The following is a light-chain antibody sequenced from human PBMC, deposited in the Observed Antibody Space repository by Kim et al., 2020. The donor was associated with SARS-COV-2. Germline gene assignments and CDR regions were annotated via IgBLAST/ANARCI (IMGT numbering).Light chain of an antibody. CDR2: EVT. CDR3: SSYAGNNIVV. J-gene: IGLJ2*01. V-gene: IGLV2-8*01. Sequence: QSVLTQPPSASGSPGQSVSISCTGTSSDVGDYDYVSWYQQHPGKAPKLIIYEVTKRPSGVPDRFSGSKSGNTASLTVSGLQAEDEADFYCSSYAGNNIVVFGGGPSWPS. CDR1: SSDVGDYDY.